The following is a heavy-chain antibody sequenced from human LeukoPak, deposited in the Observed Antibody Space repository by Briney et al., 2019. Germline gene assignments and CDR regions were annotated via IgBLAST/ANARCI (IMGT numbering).Heavy chain of an antibody. D-gene: IGHD3-22*01. Sequence: SETLSLTCAVYGGSFSGYYWSWIRQPPGKGLEWIGEINHSGSTNYNPSLKSRVTISVDTSKNQFSLKLSSVTAADTAVYYCARGRRGYYYDSSGYYYAGYYFDYWGQGTLVTVSS. CDR1: GGSFSGYY. CDR3: ARGRRGYYYDSSGYYYAGYYFDY. J-gene: IGHJ4*02. V-gene: IGHV4-34*01. CDR2: INHSGST.